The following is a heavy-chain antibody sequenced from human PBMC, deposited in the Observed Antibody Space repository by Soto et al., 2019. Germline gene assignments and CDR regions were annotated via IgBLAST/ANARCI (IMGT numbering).Heavy chain of an antibody. V-gene: IGHV3-66*01. Sequence: VQLVESGGGVVQPGRSLRLSCAASGFTFSRYSIHWVRQAPGKGLEWVSVIYSGGSTYYADSVKGRFTISRDNSKNTLYLQMNSLRAEDTAVYYCAREVAATKYYYYGMDFLGQGTTVTVSS. D-gene: IGHD6-13*01. CDR1: GFTFSRYS. CDR2: IYSGGST. CDR3: AREVAATKYYYYGMDF. J-gene: IGHJ6*02.